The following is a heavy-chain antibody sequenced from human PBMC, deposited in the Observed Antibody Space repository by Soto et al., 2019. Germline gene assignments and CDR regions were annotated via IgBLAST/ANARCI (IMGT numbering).Heavy chain of an antibody. CDR1: GFTFSSYS. D-gene: IGHD3-10*01. Sequence: QVQLVESGGGVVQPGRSLGLSCEASGFTFSSYSMHWVRQAPGKGLEWVAVISYDGSKKYYANSVQGRFIISRDNSKNTLYLQLNRLRADDTAVYYCARDGNYYGSGSYLDYWGQGTLVTVSS. CDR3: ARDGNYYGSGSYLDY. V-gene: IGHV3-30-3*01. J-gene: IGHJ4*02. CDR2: ISYDGSKK.